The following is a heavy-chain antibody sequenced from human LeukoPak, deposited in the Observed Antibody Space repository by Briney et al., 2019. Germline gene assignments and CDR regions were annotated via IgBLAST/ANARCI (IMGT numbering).Heavy chain of an antibody. CDR1: GFTFSSYG. CDR3: AKFNSGVATPSGAFDI. V-gene: IGHV3-30*02. D-gene: IGHD2-15*01. CDR2: IRYDGSNK. Sequence: GGSLRLSCAASGFTFSSYGMHWVRQAPGKGLEWVAFIRYDGSNKYYADSVKGRFTISRDNSKNTLYLQMNSLRAEDTAVCYCAKFNSGVATPSGAFDIWGQGTMVTVSS. J-gene: IGHJ3*02.